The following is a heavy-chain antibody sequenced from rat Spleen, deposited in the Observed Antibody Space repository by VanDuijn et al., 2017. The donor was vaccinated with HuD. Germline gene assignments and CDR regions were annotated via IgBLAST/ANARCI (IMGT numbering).Heavy chain of an antibody. J-gene: IGHJ4*01. Sequence: EVQLVESGGGLVQPGRSLKLSCAASGFTFTNYDMAWVRQTPTKGLEWIASISTGGGKTYFRDSVKGRFTISRNNAKNTQYLQMDSLRSEDTAIYYCTRGYVMDAWGQGASVTVSS. CDR1: GFTFTNYD. V-gene: IGHV5S13*01. CDR3: TRGYVMDA. CDR2: ISTGGGKT.